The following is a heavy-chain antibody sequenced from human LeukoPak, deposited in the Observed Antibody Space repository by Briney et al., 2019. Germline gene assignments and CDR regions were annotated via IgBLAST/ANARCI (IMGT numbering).Heavy chain of an antibody. CDR3: ARERGWPSRFDP. CDR2: IYYSGST. D-gene: IGHD2-15*01. Sequence: SETLSLTCTVSGGSISSYYWSWIRQPPGKGLEWIGYIYYSGSTNYNPSLKSRVTISVDTSKNQFSLKLSSVTAADTAVYYCARERGWPSRFDPWGQGTLVTVSS. CDR1: GGSISSYY. J-gene: IGHJ5*02. V-gene: IGHV4-59*12.